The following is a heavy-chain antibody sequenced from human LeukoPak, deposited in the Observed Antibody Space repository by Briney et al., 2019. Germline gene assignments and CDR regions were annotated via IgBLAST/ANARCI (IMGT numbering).Heavy chain of an antibody. CDR3: ARDDCSY. J-gene: IGHJ4*02. CDR2: INSDGSST. D-gene: IGHD2-21*02. Sequence: GGSLRLSCAASGFTFSSYWMDWARQAPGKGLVWVSRINSDGSSTTYADSAEGRFTISRDNAKNTVYLQMNSLRAEDTAVYYCARDDCSYWGQGTLVTVSS. V-gene: IGHV3-74*01. CDR1: GFTFSSYW.